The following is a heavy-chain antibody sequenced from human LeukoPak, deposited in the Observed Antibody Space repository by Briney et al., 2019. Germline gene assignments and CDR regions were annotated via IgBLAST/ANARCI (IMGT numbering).Heavy chain of an antibody. Sequence: SETLSLTCTVSGGSISSYYWSWIRQPPGKGLEWIGYIYYSGSTKYNPSLKSRVTISVDTSKNQFSLKLSSVTAADTAVYYCARPYNSGWYGALDIWGQGTMGTVSS. J-gene: IGHJ3*02. CDR2: IYYSGST. CDR3: ARPYNSGWYGALDI. V-gene: IGHV4-59*08. D-gene: IGHD6-19*01. CDR1: GGSISSYY.